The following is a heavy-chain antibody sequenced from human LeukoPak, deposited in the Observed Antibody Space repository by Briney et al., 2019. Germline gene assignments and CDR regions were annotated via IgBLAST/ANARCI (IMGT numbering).Heavy chain of an antibody. CDR3: AKMATGYDSLTGYNNWFDP. D-gene: IGHD3-9*01. J-gene: IGHJ5*02. CDR1: GFTFSSYA. CDR2: ISGSGGST. Sequence: GGSLRLSCAASGFTFSSYAMSWVRQAPGKGLEWISAISGSGGSTYYADSVKGRFTISRDNSKNTLYLQMNSLRAEDTAVYYCAKMATGYDSLTGYNNWFDPWGQGTLVTVSS. V-gene: IGHV3-23*01.